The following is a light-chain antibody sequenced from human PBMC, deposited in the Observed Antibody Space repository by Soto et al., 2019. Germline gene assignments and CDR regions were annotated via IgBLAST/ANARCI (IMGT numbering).Light chain of an antibody. CDR3: QQYGSSPQT. V-gene: IGKV3-20*01. CDR2: GAS. CDR1: QSVYSRY. Sequence: IVLTQSPGTLSLSPGERATLSCRASQSVYSRYLALYQQKPGQAPRLLIYGASSRATGIPDKFSGSGSGTDFTLTISRLEPEDFAVYYCQQYGSSPQTFGQGTKVDI. J-gene: IGKJ1*01.